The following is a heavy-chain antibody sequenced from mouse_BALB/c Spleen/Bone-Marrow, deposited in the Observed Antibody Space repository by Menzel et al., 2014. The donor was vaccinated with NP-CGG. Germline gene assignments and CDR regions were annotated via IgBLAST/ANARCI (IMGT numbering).Heavy chain of an antibody. CDR2: INPSTGFT. D-gene: IGHD1-1*01. CDR1: GHAFTTYT. CDR3: ARGGFLLRSLALDY. J-gene: IGHJ4*01. V-gene: IGHV1-4*01. Sequence: QVQLKDSGAELARPGGSVKMSCKASGHAFTTYTMHWVQQRPGQGLEWVGCINPSTGFTNYNQIFKDKATLAADKSSSTAYMQLSSLTSEDSAVYYCARGGFLLRSLALDYWGQGTSVTVSS.